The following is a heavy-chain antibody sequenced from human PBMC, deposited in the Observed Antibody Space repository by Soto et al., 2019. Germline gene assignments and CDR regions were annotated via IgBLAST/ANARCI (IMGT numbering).Heavy chain of an antibody. CDR2: IFHDGTA. J-gene: IGHJ4*02. CDR3: ARRVYDTRLNYMYFDF. CDR1: GVSISSGNW. V-gene: IGHV4-4*02. Sequence: SETLSLTCAVSGVSISSGNWWTWVRQTPQRGLEYIGEIFHDGTANYYPSFERRVAISVDTSKNQFSLKLTSVTAAATAIYFFARRVYDTRLNYMYFDFWGQGALVTVSS. D-gene: IGHD2-8*01.